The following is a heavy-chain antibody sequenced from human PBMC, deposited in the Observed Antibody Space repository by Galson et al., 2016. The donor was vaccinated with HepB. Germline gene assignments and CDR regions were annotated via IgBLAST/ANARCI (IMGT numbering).Heavy chain of an antibody. J-gene: IGHJ3*02. D-gene: IGHD1-26*01. Sequence: SLRLSCAASGLTFSDTFMNWVRQAPGKGLEWVGHIRNKADGGTTDFAAPVKGRFTISRDDSKNTLYLQLNSMKTEDSAVYYCVTGATNAFNIWGQETLVTGSS. CDR3: VTGATNAFNI. V-gene: IGHV3-15*07. CDR1: GLTFSDTF. CDR2: IRNKADGGTT.